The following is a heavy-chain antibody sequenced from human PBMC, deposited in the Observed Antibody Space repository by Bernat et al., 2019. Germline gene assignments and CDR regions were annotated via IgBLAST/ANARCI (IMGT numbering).Heavy chain of an antibody. Sequence: EVQLVETGGGLIQPGGSLRLSCAASGFTVNSKYMNWVRQAPGKGLEGVSVIYSGGKTYYADSVKGRFTISRDNSKNTLYLQMNSLRAEDTAVYFCAAGCTNDVCYINSWGQGTLVTVSS. J-gene: IGHJ4*02. D-gene: IGHD2-8*01. CDR1: GFTVNSKY. V-gene: IGHV3-53*02. CDR3: AAGCTNDVCYINS. CDR2: IYSGGKT.